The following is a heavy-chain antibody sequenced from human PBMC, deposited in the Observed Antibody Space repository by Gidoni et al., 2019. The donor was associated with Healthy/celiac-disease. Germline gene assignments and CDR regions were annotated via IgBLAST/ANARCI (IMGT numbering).Heavy chain of an antibody. CDR3: ARGVTVTTFDP. CDR2: ISYDGSNK. V-gene: IGHV3-30*04. D-gene: IGHD4-17*01. J-gene: IGHJ5*02. Sequence: QVQLVESGGGVVQPGRSLRLPCAASGFTFSSYAMHWVRQAQGKGLEWVAVISYDGSNKYYADNSKNTLYLQMNSLRAEDTAVYYCARGVTVTTFDPWGQGTLVTVSS. CDR1: GFTFSSYA.